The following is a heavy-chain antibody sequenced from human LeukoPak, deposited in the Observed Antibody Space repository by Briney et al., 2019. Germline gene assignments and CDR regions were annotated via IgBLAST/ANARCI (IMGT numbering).Heavy chain of an antibody. V-gene: IGHV4-38-2*02. CDR3: ARRHSSGWFYY. J-gene: IGHJ4*02. CDR2: IYRSGST. D-gene: IGHD6-19*01. Sequence: SQTLSLTCTVSGYSISNGYYWDWIRQPPGRRLEWIGNIYRSGSTSYNPSLKSRVTISVDTSKNQFSLKVNSVTAADTAVYYCARRHSSGWFYYWGQGTLVTVSS. CDR1: GYSISNGYY.